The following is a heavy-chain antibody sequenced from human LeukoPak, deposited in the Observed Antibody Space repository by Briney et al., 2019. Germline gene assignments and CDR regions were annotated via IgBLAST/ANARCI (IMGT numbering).Heavy chain of an antibody. Sequence: GGSLRLSCAASGLTFSSYAMSWVRQAPGKGLEWVSAISGSGGSTYYADSVKGRFTISRDNSKNTLYLQMNSLRAEDTAVYYCAKGRLAYYHDSSGYDRRDYWGQGTLVTVSS. J-gene: IGHJ4*02. D-gene: IGHD3-22*01. CDR3: AKGRLAYYHDSSGYDRRDY. CDR1: GLTFSSYA. V-gene: IGHV3-23*01. CDR2: ISGSGGST.